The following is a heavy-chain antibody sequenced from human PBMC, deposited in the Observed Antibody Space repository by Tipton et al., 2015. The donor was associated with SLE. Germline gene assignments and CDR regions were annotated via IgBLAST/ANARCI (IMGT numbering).Heavy chain of an antibody. CDR2: VYSSGST. CDR1: GGSLSTNY. D-gene: IGHD6-19*01. J-gene: IGHJ4*02. Sequence: TLSLTCIVSGGSLSTNYWSWIRQPAGKGLEWIGRVYSSGSTDYNPSLESRVTMSIDTSKNEFSLKLRSVTAADTAVYYCARGGRSGDRRWTSWGQGSLVTVSS. CDR3: ARGGRSGDRRWTS. V-gene: IGHV4-4*07.